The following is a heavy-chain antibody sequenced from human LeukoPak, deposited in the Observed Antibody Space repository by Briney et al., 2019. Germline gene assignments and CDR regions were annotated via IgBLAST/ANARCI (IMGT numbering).Heavy chain of an antibody. V-gene: IGHV4-34*01. CDR1: GGSFSGYY. CDR2: INHSGST. CDR3: AREIDVRGVISWFDP. Sequence: PSETLSLTCAVYGGSFSGYYWSWIRQSPGKGLEWIGEINHSGSTNYNPSLKSRVTISVDTSKNQFSLKLSSVTAADTAVYYCAREIDVRGVISWFDPWGQGTLVTVSS. D-gene: IGHD3-10*01. J-gene: IGHJ5*02.